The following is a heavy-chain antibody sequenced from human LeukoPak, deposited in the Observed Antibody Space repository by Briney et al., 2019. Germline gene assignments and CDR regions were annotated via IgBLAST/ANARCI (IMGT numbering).Heavy chain of an antibody. CDR2: INPNSGGT. CDR1: GYTFTGYY. V-gene: IGHV1-2*02. CDR3: ARVARVTMVRGVWFDP. Sequence: ASVKVSCKASGYTFTGYYMHWVRQAPGQGPEWMGWINPNSGGTNYAQKFQGRVTMTRDTSISTAYMELSRLRSDDTAVYYCARVARVTMVRGVWFDPWGQGTLVTVSS. D-gene: IGHD3-10*01. J-gene: IGHJ5*02.